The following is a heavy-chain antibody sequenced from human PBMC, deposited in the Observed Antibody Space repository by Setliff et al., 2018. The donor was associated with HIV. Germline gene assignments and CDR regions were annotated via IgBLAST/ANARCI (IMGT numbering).Heavy chain of an antibody. J-gene: IGHJ4*02. CDR2: IIPSLGTA. CDR1: GGTFSSYT. Sequence: GASVKVSCKASGGTFSSYTITWVRQAPGQGLEWMGGIIPSLGTANYAQRFQGRVTFTADESTSTVYMELSSLRSEDTAMYYCARDAGYSGYAWNYWGQGTLVTVSS. V-gene: IGHV1-69*13. CDR3: ARDAGYSGYAWNY. D-gene: IGHD5-12*01.